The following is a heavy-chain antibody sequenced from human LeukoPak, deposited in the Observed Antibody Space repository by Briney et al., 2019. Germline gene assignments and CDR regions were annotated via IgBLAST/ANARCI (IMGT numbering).Heavy chain of an antibody. CDR1: GFTFSSYG. Sequence: GGTLRLSCAASGFTFSSYGMTWVRQAPVKGLEWVSAISGSGGNTYYADSVKGRFTISRDNSKNTLYLQMNSLRAEDTAVYYCAKAYDSSGYYFNFDYWGQGTLVTVSS. CDR3: AKAYDSSGYYFNFDY. J-gene: IGHJ4*02. D-gene: IGHD3-22*01. V-gene: IGHV3-23*01. CDR2: ISGSGGNT.